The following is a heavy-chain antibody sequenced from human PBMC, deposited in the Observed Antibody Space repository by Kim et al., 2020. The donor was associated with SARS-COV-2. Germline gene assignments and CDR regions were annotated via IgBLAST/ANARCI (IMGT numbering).Heavy chain of an antibody. J-gene: IGHJ6*02. Sequence: GGSLRLSCAASGFTFSSYAMHWVRQAPGKGLEWVAVISYDGSNKYYADSVKGRFTISRDNSKNTLYLQMNSLRAEDTAVYYCARGGGVRITIFGVVTDYYYGMDVWGQGTTVTVSS. V-gene: IGHV3-30*04. D-gene: IGHD3-3*01. CDR3: ARGGGVRITIFGVVTDYYYGMDV. CDR1: GFTFSSYA. CDR2: ISYDGSNK.